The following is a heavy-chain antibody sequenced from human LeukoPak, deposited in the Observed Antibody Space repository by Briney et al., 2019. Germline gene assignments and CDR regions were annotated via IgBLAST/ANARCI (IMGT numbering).Heavy chain of an antibody. V-gene: IGHV1-18*01. CDR2: ISAYNGNT. D-gene: IGHD3-9*01. CDR1: GYTFTSYG. CDR3: ARDPPVLRYFDWLSDAFDI. Sequence: GASVKVSCKASGYTFTSYGISWVRQAPGQGLEWMGWISAYNGNTNYAQKLQGRVTMTTDTSMSTAYMELRSLRSDDTAVYYCARDPPVLRYFDWLSDAFDIWGQGTMVTVSS. J-gene: IGHJ3*02.